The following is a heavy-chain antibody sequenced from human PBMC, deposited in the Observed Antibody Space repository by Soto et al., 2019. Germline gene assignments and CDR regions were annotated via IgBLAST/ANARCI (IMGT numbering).Heavy chain of an antibody. D-gene: IGHD2-8*01. Sequence: SETLSLTCTVSGGSVSSGSYYWSWIRQPPGKGLEWIGYIYYSGSTNYNPSLKSRVTISVDTSKNQFSLKLSSVTAADTAVYYCARDRMGQTDYYYYGMDVWGQGTTVTVSS. V-gene: IGHV4-61*01. CDR2: IYYSGST. CDR3: ARDRMGQTDYYYYGMDV. CDR1: GGSVSSGSYY. J-gene: IGHJ6*02.